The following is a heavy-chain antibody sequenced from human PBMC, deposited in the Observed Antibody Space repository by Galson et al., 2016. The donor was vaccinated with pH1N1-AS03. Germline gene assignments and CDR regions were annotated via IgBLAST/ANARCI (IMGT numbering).Heavy chain of an antibody. V-gene: IGHV2-70*11. CDR2: IDWDDDK. CDR1: GFSLTTDDMC. J-gene: IGHJ4*02. D-gene: IGHD3-10*01. CDR3: ARTGTDYYGSID. Sequence: PALVKPTQTLTLTCTFSGFSLTTDDMCVSWLRQPPGKALEWLARIDWDDDKYYSASLKTRLTISKDTSKNQVVLTMTNVDPVDTATYYCARTGTDYYGSIDWGQGTLVTVSS.